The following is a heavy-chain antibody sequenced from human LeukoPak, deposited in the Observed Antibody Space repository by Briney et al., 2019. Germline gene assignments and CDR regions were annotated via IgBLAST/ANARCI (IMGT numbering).Heavy chain of an antibody. CDR1: GGSFSGHY. Sequence: SETLSLTCAVYGGSFSGHYWKWVRQPPGKGLEWIGEINHSGSTNYNPSLKSRVTMSIDTSKNQFSLKLSSVTAADTAVYYCARGVSGHMDVWGKGTTVTASS. V-gene: IGHV4-34*01. CDR3: ARGVSGHMDV. J-gene: IGHJ6*03. D-gene: IGHD3-3*01. CDR2: INHSGST.